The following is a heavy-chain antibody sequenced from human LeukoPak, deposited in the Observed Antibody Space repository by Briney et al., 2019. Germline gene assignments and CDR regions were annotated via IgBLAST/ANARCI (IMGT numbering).Heavy chain of an antibody. CDR2: INLNSGGT. CDR1: GYTFTDFY. Sequence: ASVKVSCKTSGYTFTDFYMHWVRQAPGQGLEWMGWINLNSGGTNFAQKFEGRVSMTRDTSISAAYMHLSRLRSDDTAVYYCARSPYILTGENFDYWGQGTLLTVSS. J-gene: IGHJ4*02. D-gene: IGHD3-9*01. CDR3: ARSPYILTGENFDY. V-gene: IGHV1-2*02.